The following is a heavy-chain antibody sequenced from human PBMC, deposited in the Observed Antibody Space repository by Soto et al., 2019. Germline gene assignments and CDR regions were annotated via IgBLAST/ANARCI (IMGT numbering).Heavy chain of an antibody. D-gene: IGHD4-4*01. Sequence: GGSLRLSCAASGFTVSNTGMHWVRQAPGKGLEWVAVIWYDGNTKYYADSVKGRFTISRDNAKNSLYLQMNSLRAEDTAVYYCARDSYSNYPGFSGDKGDYWGQGTLVTVSS. V-gene: IGHV3-33*01. CDR1: GFTVSNTG. CDR2: IWYDGNTK. J-gene: IGHJ4*02. CDR3: ARDSYSNYPGFSGDKGDY.